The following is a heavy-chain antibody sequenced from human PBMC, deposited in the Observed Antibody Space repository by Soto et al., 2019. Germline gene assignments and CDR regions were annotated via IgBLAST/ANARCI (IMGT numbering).Heavy chain of an antibody. D-gene: IGHD2-2*01. V-gene: IGHV3-21*01. CDR3: ARVSRRIYCSSTSCYGDYYYYYYMDV. CDR2: ISSSSSYI. CDR1: GFTFSSYS. Sequence: EVQLVESGGGLVKPGGSLRLSCAASGFTFSSYSMNWVRQAPGKGLEWVSSISSSSSYIYYADSVKGRFTISRDNAKNSLYLQMNSLRAEDTAVYYCARVSRRIYCSSTSCYGDYYYYYYMDVWGKGTTVTVSS. J-gene: IGHJ6*03.